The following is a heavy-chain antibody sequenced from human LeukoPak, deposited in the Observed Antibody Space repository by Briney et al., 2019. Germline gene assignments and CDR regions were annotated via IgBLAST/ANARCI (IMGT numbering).Heavy chain of an antibody. V-gene: IGHV1-24*01. CDR3: ATSPGYYYDSSRFDY. D-gene: IGHD3-22*01. CDR2: FDPEDGET. Sequence: ASVKVSCKFSGYTLTELSMHWVRQAPGKGLEWMGGFDPEDGETIYAQKFQGRVTMTEDTSTDTAYMELSSLRSEDTAVYYCATSPGYYYDSSRFDYWGQGTLVTVSS. J-gene: IGHJ4*02. CDR1: GYTLTELS.